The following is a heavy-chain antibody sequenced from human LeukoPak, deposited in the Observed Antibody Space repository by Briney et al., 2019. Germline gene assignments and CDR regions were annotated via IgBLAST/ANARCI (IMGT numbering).Heavy chain of an antibody. CDR2: ISYDGSNK. V-gene: IGHV3-30*18. CDR3: AKAPGGCSSTSCYSLDY. J-gene: IGHJ4*02. D-gene: IGHD2-2*01. Sequence: GGSLRLSCAASGFTFSTYEMNWVRQAPGKGLEWVAVISYDGSNKYYADSVKGRFTISRDNSKNTLYLQMNSLRAEDTAVYYCAKAPGGCSSTSCYSLDYWGQGTLVTVSS. CDR1: GFTFSTYE.